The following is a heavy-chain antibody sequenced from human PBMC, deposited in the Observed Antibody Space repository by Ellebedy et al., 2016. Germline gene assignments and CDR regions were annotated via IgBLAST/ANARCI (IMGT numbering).Heavy chain of an antibody. J-gene: IGHJ6*02. CDR1: GYTFTSYA. V-gene: IGHV1-3*01. CDR2: INAGNGNT. D-gene: IGHD6-13*01. Sequence: ASVKVSCKASGYTFTSYAMHWVRQAPGQRLEWMGWINAGNGNTKYSQKFQGRVTITRDTSASTAYMELSSLRSEDTAVYYCARDRDIAAAGTLGMDVWGQGTTVTVSS. CDR3: ARDRDIAAAGTLGMDV.